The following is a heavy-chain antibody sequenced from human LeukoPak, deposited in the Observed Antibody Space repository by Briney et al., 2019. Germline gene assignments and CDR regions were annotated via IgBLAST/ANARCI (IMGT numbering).Heavy chain of an antibody. Sequence: GGSLRLFCAASGFTFSSYEMNWVRQATGKGLEWVSYISSSGSTIYYADSVKGRFTISRDNAKNSLYLQMNSLRAEDTAVYYCAREGSVAGTAIFDYWGQGTLVTVSS. J-gene: IGHJ4*02. CDR3: AREGSVAGTAIFDY. V-gene: IGHV3-48*03. D-gene: IGHD6-19*01. CDR1: GFTFSSYE. CDR2: ISSSGSTI.